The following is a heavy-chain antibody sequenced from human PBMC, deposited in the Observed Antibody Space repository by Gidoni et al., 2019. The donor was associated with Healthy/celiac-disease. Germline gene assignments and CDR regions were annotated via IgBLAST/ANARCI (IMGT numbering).Heavy chain of an antibody. Sequence: EVQLVESGGGLIQPGGSLRLSCAASGFTVSSNYMSWVRQAPGKGLEWVSVIYSGGSTYYADSVKGRFTISRDNSKNTLYLQMNSLRAEDTAVYYCARVNHYDSSGYYYDHIGGAFDIWGQGTMVTVSS. CDR3: ARVNHYDSSGYYYDHIGGAFDI. CDR2: IYSGGST. V-gene: IGHV3-53*01. D-gene: IGHD3-22*01. CDR1: GFTVSSNY. J-gene: IGHJ3*02.